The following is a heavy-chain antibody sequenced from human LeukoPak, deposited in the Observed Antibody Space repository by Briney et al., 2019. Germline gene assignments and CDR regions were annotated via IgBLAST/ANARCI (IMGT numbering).Heavy chain of an antibody. CDR2: LSGDSDTI. J-gene: IGHJ6*02. Sequence: GGSLRLSCAASGFTFTDYYMTWIRQAPGKGLEWVSYLSGDSDTIDYADAVRGRFTISRENAKDSVYLQMNSLRAEDTALYYCARGGAHGMDVWGQGTTVTVS. CDR1: GFTFTDYY. D-gene: IGHD1-26*01. CDR3: ARGGAHGMDV. V-gene: IGHV3-11*01.